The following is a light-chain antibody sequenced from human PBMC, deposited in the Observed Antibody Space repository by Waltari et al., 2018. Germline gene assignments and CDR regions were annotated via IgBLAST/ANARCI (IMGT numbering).Light chain of an antibody. CDR3: AAWDDSLEEV. CDR1: SSNIGSNP. J-gene: IGLJ2*01. Sequence: QSVLTQPPSASGTPGQRVTISCSGSSSNIGSNPVYRYQQLPGMAPTLLIDRNNQRPSGVPDRFSGSKSGTSASLAISGLRSEDEAHYYCAAWDDSLEEVFGGGTKLTVL. V-gene: IGLV1-47*01. CDR2: RNN.